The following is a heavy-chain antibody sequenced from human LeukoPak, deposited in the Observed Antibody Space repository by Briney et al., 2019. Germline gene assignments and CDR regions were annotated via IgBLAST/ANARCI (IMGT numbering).Heavy chain of an antibody. Sequence: GGSLRLSCAASGFTVSSNYMSWVRQAPGKGLEWVSVIYSGGSTYYADSVKGRFTISRHNSKNTLYLQMNSLRAEDTAVYHCATSVNWNRFHYWGQGTLVTVSS. J-gene: IGHJ4*02. CDR1: GFTVSSNY. CDR2: IYSGGST. D-gene: IGHD1-1*01. V-gene: IGHV3-53*04. CDR3: ATSVNWNRFHY.